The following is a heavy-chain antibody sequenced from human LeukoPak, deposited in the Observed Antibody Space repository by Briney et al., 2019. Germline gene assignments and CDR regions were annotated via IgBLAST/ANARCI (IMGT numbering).Heavy chain of an antibody. CDR3: ARHVPDIVVVPAATTGRYYYYYMDV. CDR2: INHSGST. D-gene: IGHD2-2*01. V-gene: IGHV4-34*01. Sequence: SETLSLTCAVYGGSFSGYYWSWIRQPPGKGLEWIGEINHSGSTNYNPSLKSRVTISVDTSKNQFSLKLSSVTAADTAVYYCARHVPDIVVVPAATTGRYYYYYMDVWGKGTTVTVSS. J-gene: IGHJ6*03. CDR1: GGSFSGYY.